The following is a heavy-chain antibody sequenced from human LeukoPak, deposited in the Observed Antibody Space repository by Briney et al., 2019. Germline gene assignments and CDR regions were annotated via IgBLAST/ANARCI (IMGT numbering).Heavy chain of an antibody. Sequence: ASVKVSCKASGYTFTSYGISWVRQAPGQGLEWMGWISAYNGNTNYAQKLQGRVTMTTDTSTSTAYMELRSLRSDDTAAYYCARDSSGWYVRNDAFDIWGQGTMVTVSS. D-gene: IGHD6-19*01. CDR2: ISAYNGNT. V-gene: IGHV1-18*01. J-gene: IGHJ3*02. CDR3: ARDSSGWYVRNDAFDI. CDR1: GYTFTSYG.